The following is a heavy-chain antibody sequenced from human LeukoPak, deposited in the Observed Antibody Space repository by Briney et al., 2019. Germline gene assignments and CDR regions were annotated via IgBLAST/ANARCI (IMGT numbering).Heavy chain of an antibody. V-gene: IGHV3-30*18. Sequence: GGSLSLSCAASGFTFRSYGMHWVRQAPGKGLEWVALISYDGIKKYYADSVKGRFTISRDNSKNTLYLQMNSLTAEDTAVYYCAKDPSLDCSSTTCYVDYWGQGTLVTVSS. CDR2: ISYDGIKK. J-gene: IGHJ4*02. CDR1: GFTFRSYG. CDR3: AKDPSLDCSSTTCYVDY. D-gene: IGHD2-2*01.